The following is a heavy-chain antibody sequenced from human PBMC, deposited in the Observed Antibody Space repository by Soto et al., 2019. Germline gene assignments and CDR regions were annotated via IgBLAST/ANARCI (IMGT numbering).Heavy chain of an antibody. J-gene: IGHJ4*02. CDR3: ARGSGGYYYDSSGYYLDY. D-gene: IGHD3-22*01. Sequence: PGGSLRLSCAASGFTVSSNYMSWVRQAPGKGLEWVSVIYSGGSTYYADSVRGRFTISRDNSKNTLYLQMKSLRAEDTAVYYCARGSGGYYYDSSGYYLDYWGQGTLVTVSS. CDR2: IYSGGST. V-gene: IGHV3-53*01. CDR1: GFTVSSNY.